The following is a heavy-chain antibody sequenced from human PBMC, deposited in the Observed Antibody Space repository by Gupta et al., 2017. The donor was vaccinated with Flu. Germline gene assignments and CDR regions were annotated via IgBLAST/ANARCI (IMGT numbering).Heavy chain of an antibody. CDR2: INHSGIS. CDR1: GGSFTASY. Sequence: QVQLQQWSAGLFKSSETLSSTCAVYGGSFTASYWRWIRQPPGNGLEWIGEINHSGISNYNPSLKKRGTMAVGTSKNQFSLNLSSVTAADTAVYYCARVKWCISVLYYYYHMDVWGEGTTVTVSS. D-gene: IGHD2-15*01. CDR3: ARVKWCISVLYYYYHMDV. V-gene: IGHV4-34*01. J-gene: IGHJ6*03.